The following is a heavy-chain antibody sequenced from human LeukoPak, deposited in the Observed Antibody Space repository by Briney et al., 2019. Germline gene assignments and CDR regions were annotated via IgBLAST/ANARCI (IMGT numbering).Heavy chain of an antibody. Sequence: ASVKVSCKASGYTFTGYYMHWVRQAPGQGLEWTGRINSNSGGTNYAQKFQGRVTMTRDTSISTAYMELSRLRSDDTAVYYCARDRPPVTNYDYWGQGTLVTVSS. D-gene: IGHD4-11*01. CDR1: GYTFTGYY. CDR2: INSNSGGT. J-gene: IGHJ4*02. V-gene: IGHV1-2*06. CDR3: ARDRPPVTNYDY.